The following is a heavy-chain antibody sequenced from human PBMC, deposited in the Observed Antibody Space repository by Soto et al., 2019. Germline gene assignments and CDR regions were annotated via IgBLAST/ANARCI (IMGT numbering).Heavy chain of an antibody. V-gene: IGHV3-11*01. CDR1: GFTFSDYY. D-gene: IGHD3-10*01. CDR3: ARDSHITMVRGFPIPDAFDI. CDR2: ISSSGSTI. Sequence: PGGSLRLSCAASGFTFSDYYMSWIRQAPGKGLEWVSYISSSGSTIYYADSVKGRFTISRDNAKNSLYLQMNSLRAEDTAVYYCARDSHITMVRGFPIPDAFDIWGQGTMVTVSS. J-gene: IGHJ3*02.